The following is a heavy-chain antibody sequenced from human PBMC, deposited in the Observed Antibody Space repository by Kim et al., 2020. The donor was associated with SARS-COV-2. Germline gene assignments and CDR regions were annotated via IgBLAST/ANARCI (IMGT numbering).Heavy chain of an antibody. CDR3: ARDHSSGYNAFDI. D-gene: IGHD3-22*01. J-gene: IGHJ3*02. V-gene: IGHV4-59*01. Sequence: TPSPKSRVTISVDTSKNQFSLKLSSVTAADTAVYYCARDHSSGYNAFDIWGQGTMVTVSS.